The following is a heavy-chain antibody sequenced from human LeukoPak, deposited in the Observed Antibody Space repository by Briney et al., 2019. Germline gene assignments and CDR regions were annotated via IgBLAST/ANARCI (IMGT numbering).Heavy chain of an antibody. CDR1: GYIFTRYG. J-gene: IGHJ5*02. D-gene: IGHD2-15*01. V-gene: IGHV1-2*02. CDR3: ASDGSQVVAANWFDP. CDR2: INPNSGGT. Sequence: GASVKVSCKASGYIFTRYGISWVRQAPGQGLEWMGWINPNSGGTNYAQKFQGRVTMTRDTSISTAYMELSRLRSDDTAVYYCASDGSQVVAANWFDPWGQGTLVTVSS.